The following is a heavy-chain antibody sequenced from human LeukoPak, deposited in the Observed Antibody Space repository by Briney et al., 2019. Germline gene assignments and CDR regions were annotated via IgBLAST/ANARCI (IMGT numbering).Heavy chain of an antibody. CDR3: ARGPTVTTYYYYYMDV. J-gene: IGHJ6*03. D-gene: IGHD4-17*01. Sequence: GGSLRLSCAASGFTFSSYSMNWVRQAPGKGLEWVSYISSSSSTIYYADSVKGRFTISRDNAKNSLYLQMNCLRAEDTAVYYCARGPTVTTYYYYYMDVWGKGTTVTVSS. CDR2: ISSSSSTI. CDR1: GFTFSSYS. V-gene: IGHV3-48*04.